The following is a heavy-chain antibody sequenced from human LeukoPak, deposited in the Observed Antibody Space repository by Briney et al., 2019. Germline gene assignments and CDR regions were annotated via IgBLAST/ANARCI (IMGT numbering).Heavy chain of an antibody. CDR1: GGSISSGNYY. D-gene: IGHD6-13*01. CDR3: ARARTAGFDY. J-gene: IGHJ4*02. V-gene: IGHV4-31*03. Sequence: PSETLSLTCTVSGGSISSGNYYWSWIRQHPGKGLEWIGYIYYSGNTYYNPSLKSRVAISVDTSKNQFSLKLSSVTAADTAVYYCARARTAGFDYWGQGTLVTVSS. CDR2: IYYSGNT.